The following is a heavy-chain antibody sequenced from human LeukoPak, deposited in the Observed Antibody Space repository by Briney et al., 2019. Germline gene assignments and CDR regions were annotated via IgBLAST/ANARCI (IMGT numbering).Heavy chain of an antibody. CDR1: GYSISSGYY. J-gene: IGHJ3*02. CDR3: ARPFSYCSGGICYPGGDAFDI. CDR2: IYHSGST. V-gene: IGHV4-38-2*02. D-gene: IGHD2-15*01. Sequence: SETLSLACTVSGYSISSGYYWDWIRQPPGKGLEWIGSIYHSGSTYYNPSLKSRVTISVDTSKNQFSLRLSSVTAADTAVYYCARPFSYCSGGICYPGGDAFDIWGQGTMVTVSS.